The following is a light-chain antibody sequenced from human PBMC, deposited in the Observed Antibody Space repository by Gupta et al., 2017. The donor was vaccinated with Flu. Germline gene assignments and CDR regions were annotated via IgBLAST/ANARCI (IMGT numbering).Light chain of an antibody. Sequence: EVVLTQSPGTLSLSPGERTTLSCRASQSVNNNLLTWYQQKPGQAPRLLIYGASSRATGIPDRFSGSGSGTDFTLTISRLEPEDFAVYYCQQYGISLPTFGQGTKLDIK. J-gene: IGKJ2*01. CDR1: QSVNNNL. V-gene: IGKV3-20*01. CDR3: QQYGISLPT. CDR2: GAS.